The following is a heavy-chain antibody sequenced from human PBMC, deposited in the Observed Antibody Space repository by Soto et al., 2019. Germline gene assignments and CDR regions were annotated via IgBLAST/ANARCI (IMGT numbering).Heavy chain of an antibody. CDR1: GGPISGDYY. V-gene: IGHV4-30-4*08. CDR2: IYYSGSS. J-gene: IGHJ4*02. D-gene: IGHD5-12*01. Sequence: PSETLSLTCSVPGGPISGDYYWSWIRQSPEKGLEWIGYIYYSGSSYSNPALQSRLSMSLDTSKNQFSLKLRSVTAADTAVYYCAREKGYISGPKNFDYWGQGTLVTVSS. CDR3: AREKGYISGPKNFDY.